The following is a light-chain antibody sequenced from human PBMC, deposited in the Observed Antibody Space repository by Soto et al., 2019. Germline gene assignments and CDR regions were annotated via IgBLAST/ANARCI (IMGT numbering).Light chain of an antibody. V-gene: IGKV3-15*01. CDR2: GAS. Sequence: DMVMTQSPATLSVSPGERATLSCRASQSVSSSLAWYQQKPGQSPRLLIYGASTRAIGIPARFSGSGSGTEFTLTISSLQSEDFAVYYCLQYNNWWTFGRGTKVDIK. J-gene: IGKJ1*01. CDR1: QSVSSS. CDR3: LQYNNWWT.